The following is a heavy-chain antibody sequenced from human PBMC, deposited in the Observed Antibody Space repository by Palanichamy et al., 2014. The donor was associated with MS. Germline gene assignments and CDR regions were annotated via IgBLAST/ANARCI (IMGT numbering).Heavy chain of an antibody. V-gene: IGHV3-23*01. CDR2: IRGSGSAT. J-gene: IGHJ4*02. D-gene: IGHD2-21*02. CDR3: TKRRGDDIDY. Sequence: EVQLLESGGGLVQSGGSLRLSCAASGFSFSNYVMTWVRQAPGRGLEWVSSIRGSGSATYYADSVKGRFVISRDNSKSTLYLQMNSLRAEDTALYYCTKRRGDDIDYWGQGTLVTVSS. CDR1: GFSFSNYV.